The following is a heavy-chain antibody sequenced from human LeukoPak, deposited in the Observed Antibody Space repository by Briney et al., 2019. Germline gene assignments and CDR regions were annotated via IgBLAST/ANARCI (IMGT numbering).Heavy chain of an antibody. CDR3: TGGPGY. CDR2: IKKDGSDK. D-gene: IGHD2-15*01. Sequence: GGSLRLTCAASGFTFSNYWMSWVHQAPGKGLEWVANIKKDGSDKYYVDSVKGRFTISRDNAKKSLFLQMNSLRAEDTAVYYCTGGPGYWGQGTLVTVSS. CDR1: GFTFSNYW. V-gene: IGHV3-7*01. J-gene: IGHJ4*02.